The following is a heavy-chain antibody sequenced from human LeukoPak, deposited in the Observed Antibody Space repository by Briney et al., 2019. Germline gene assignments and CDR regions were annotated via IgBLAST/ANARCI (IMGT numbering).Heavy chain of an antibody. J-gene: IGHJ6*03. D-gene: IGHD4-11*01. CDR2: INHRGST. V-gene: IGHV4-34*01. CDR1: GGSFSRYY. CDR3: ARGNMWDYRRYYYYMDV. Sequence: EPSETLSLTCAVNGGSFSRYYWSWIRQPPGKGLEWIGEINHRGSTNYNPSLKSRVTISVDTSKNQFSLKLNSVTAADTAIYYCARGNMWDYRRYYYYMDVWGKGTTVTVSS.